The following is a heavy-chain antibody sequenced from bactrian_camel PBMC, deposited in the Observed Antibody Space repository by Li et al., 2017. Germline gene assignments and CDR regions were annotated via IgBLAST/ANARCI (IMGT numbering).Heavy chain of an antibody. CDR2: ITLIGDSR. V-gene: IGHV3S53*01. CDR3: KITSPLSAPSECAPIK. Sequence: HVQLVESGGGSVQAGGSLKLACAASGFSERRKFMAWFRQVPGKEREGVASITLIGDSRDYAGFAEGRFTISLDNAKNTGYLQMNSLKPEDTAMYFCKITSPLSAPSECAPIKWGQGTQVTVS. J-gene: IGHJ4*01. D-gene: IGHD3*01. CDR1: GFSERRKF.